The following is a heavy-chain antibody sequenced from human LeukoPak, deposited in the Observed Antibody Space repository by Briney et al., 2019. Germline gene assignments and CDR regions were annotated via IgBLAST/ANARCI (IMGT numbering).Heavy chain of an antibody. CDR3: ARDELPITFGGLYYFDY. Sequence: ASVNVSCAASGYTFTGYYMHWVRQAPGQGRVWMGWITPNSGGTNYAQKFQGRVTMTRDTSISTAYMELSRLRSDDTAVYYCARDELPITFGGLYYFDYWGQGTLVTVSS. CDR2: ITPNSGGT. CDR1: GYTFTGYY. J-gene: IGHJ4*02. V-gene: IGHV1-2*02. D-gene: IGHD3-16*01.